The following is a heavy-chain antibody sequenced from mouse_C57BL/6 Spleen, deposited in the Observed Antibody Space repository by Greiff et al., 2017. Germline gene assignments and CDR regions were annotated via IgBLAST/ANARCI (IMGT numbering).Heavy chain of an antibody. D-gene: IGHD2-4*01. V-gene: IGHV5-6*01. CDR3: ARGYDYDVEYYFDY. CDR1: GFTFSSYG. J-gene: IGHJ2*01. Sequence: EVQGVESGGDLVKPGGSLKLSCAASGFTFSSYGMSWVRQTPGKRLEWVATISSGGSYTYYPDSVKGRFTIPRDNAKNTLYLQMSSLKSEDTAMYYCARGYDYDVEYYFDYWGQGTTLTVSS. CDR2: ISSGGSYT.